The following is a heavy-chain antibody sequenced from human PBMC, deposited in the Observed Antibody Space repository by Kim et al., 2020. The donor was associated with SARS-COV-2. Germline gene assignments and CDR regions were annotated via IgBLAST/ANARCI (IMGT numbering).Heavy chain of an antibody. D-gene: IGHD5-12*01. J-gene: IGHJ3*02. V-gene: IGHV3-48*02. CDR2: ISSSSSTI. Sequence: GGSLRLSCAASGFTFSSYSMNWVRQAPGKGLEWVSYISSSSSTIYYADSVKGRFTISRDNAKNSLYLQMNSLRDEDTAVYYCARDQGGGGYDWYAFDIWGQGTMVTVSS. CDR3: ARDQGGGGYDWYAFDI. CDR1: GFTFSSYS.